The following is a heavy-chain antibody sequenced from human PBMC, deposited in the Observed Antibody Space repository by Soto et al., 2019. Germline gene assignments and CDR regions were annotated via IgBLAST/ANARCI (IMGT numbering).Heavy chain of an antibody. D-gene: IGHD3-3*01. CDR2: ISSSSYI. CDR3: AIWEEWLYYGMDV. CDR1: GFTFSSYS. Sequence: GGSLRLSCAASGFTFSSYSMNWVRQAPGKGLEWVSSISSSSYIYYADSVKGRFTISRDNAKNSLHLQMNSLRAEDTAVYYCAIWEEWLYYGMDVWGQGTTVTVSS. V-gene: IGHV3-21*01. J-gene: IGHJ6*02.